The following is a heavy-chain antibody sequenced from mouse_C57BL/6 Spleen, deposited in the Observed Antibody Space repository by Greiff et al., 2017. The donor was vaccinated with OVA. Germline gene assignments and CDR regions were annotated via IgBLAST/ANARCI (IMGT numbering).Heavy chain of an antibody. D-gene: IGHD2-4*01. Sequence: EVKVVESGAELVRPGASVKLSCTASGFNIKDYYMHWVKQRPEQGLEWIGRIDPEDGDTEYAPKFQGKATMTADTSSNTAYLQLSSLTSEDTAVYYCTTSDYAATGAYWGQGTLVTVSA. CDR2: IDPEDGDT. V-gene: IGHV14-1*01. J-gene: IGHJ3*01. CDR3: TTSDYAATGAY. CDR1: GFNIKDYY.